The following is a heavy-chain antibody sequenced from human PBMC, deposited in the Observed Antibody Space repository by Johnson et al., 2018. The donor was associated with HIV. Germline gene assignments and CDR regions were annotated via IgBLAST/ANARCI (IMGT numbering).Heavy chain of an antibody. CDR3: ARGRGALDI. V-gene: IGHV3-48*02. D-gene: IGHD3-16*01. J-gene: IGHJ3*02. Sequence: VQLVESGGGVVRPGGSLRLSCAASGFTFSSYAMSWVRQAPGKGLEWVSYISSGDNTIYYADSVKGRFTISRDNAKNSLYLQMNRLRDEDTAMYYCARGRGALDIWGQGTMVTVSS. CDR2: ISSGDNTI. CDR1: GFTFSSYA.